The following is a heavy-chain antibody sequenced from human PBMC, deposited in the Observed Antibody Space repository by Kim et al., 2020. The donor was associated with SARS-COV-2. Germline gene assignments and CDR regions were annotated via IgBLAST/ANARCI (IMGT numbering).Heavy chain of an antibody. CDR3: ASCSPHIEYYYYGMDV. D-gene: IGHD6-19*01. CDR2: INAGNGNT. Sequence: ASVKVSCKASGYTFTSYAMHWVRQAPGQRLEWMGWINAGNGNTKYSQKFQGRVTITRDTSASTAYMELSSLRSEDTAVYYCASCSPHIEYYYYGMDVWGQGTTVTVSS. CDR1: GYTFTSYA. V-gene: IGHV1-3*01. J-gene: IGHJ6*02.